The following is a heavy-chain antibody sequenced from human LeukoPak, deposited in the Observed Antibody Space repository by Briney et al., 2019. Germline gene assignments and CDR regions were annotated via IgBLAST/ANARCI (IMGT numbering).Heavy chain of an antibody. Sequence: SVKVSCKASGYTFTGYYMHWVRQAPGQGLEWMGRIIPILGIANYAQKFQGRVTITADKSTSTAYMELSSLRSEDTAVYYCATQVGLHLDYWGQGTLVTVSS. J-gene: IGHJ4*02. V-gene: IGHV1-69*02. CDR2: IIPILGIA. CDR1: GYTFTGYY. CDR3: ATQVGLHLDY. D-gene: IGHD2-15*01.